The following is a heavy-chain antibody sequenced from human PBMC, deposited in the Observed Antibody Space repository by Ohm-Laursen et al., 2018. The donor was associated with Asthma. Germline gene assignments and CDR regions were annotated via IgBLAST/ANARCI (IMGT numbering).Heavy chain of an antibody. CDR2: IYYSGST. J-gene: IGHJ6*02. Sequence: SDTLSLTCTVSGGSVSSGSYYWSWIQQPPGKGLEWIGYIYYSGSTNYNPSLKSRVTISVDTSKNQFSLKLSSVTAADTAVYYCAREDWNYAGMDVWGQGTTVTVSS. V-gene: IGHV4-61*01. D-gene: IGHD1-1*01. CDR1: GGSVSSGSYY. CDR3: AREDWNYAGMDV.